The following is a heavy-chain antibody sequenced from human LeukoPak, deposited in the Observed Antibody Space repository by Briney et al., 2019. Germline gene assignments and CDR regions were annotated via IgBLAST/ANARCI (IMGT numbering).Heavy chain of an antibody. CDR1: GFTFSSYS. V-gene: IGHV3-21*01. D-gene: IGHD1-7*01. J-gene: IGHJ5*02. Sequence: GGSLRLSCAASGFTFSSYSMNWVRQAPGKGLEWVSSISSSSSYIYYADSVKGRFTISRDNAKNSLYLQMNSLRAEDTAVYYCARIMTLLYNWNYSWFDPWGQGTLVTVSS. CDR3: ARIMTLLYNWNYSWFDP. CDR2: ISSSSSYI.